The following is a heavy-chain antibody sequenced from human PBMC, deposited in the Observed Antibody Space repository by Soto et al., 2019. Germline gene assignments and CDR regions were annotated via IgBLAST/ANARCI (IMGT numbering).Heavy chain of an antibody. D-gene: IGHD1-26*01. CDR2: INPNSGGT. Sequence: QVQLVQSGAEVKKPGASVKVSCKASGYTFTGYYMHWVRQAPGQGLEWMGWINPNSGGTNYGQTFQGWVTITRDTSISTAYMELSRLRSDDTAXYYCARLVGSTSWAFDIWGQGTMVTVSS. CDR3: ARLVGSTSWAFDI. V-gene: IGHV1-2*04. CDR1: GYTFTGYY. J-gene: IGHJ3*02.